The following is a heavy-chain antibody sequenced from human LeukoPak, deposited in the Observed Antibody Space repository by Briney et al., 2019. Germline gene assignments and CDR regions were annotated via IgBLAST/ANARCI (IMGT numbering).Heavy chain of an antibody. CDR3: ARDLRSPDTYYYGMDV. V-gene: IGHV3-33*01. D-gene: IGHD3-10*01. Sequence: PGRSLRLSCAASGFTFSSYGMHWVRQAPGKGLEWVAVIWYDGSNKYYADSVKGRFTISRDNSKNTLYLQMNSLRAEDTAVYYCARDLRSPDTYYYGMDVWGQGTTVIVSS. CDR2: IWYDGSNK. J-gene: IGHJ6*02. CDR1: GFTFSSYG.